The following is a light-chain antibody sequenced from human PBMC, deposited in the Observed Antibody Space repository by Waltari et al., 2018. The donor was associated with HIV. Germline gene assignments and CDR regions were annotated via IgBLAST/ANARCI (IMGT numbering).Light chain of an antibody. J-gene: IGKJ4*01. CDR3: QQYDDLPLT. CDR2: DAS. V-gene: IGKV1-33*01. CDR1: QDISNY. Sequence: DIQMTQSPSSLSASVRDRVTITCQASQDISNYLNWYQQKPGKAPKLLIYDASNLETGVPSRFSGSGSATDFTFTISSLQPEDIATYYCQQYDDLPLTFGGGTKVEIK.